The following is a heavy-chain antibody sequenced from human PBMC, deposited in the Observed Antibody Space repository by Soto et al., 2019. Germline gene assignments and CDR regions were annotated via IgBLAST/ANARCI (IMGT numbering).Heavy chain of an antibody. Sequence: GASVKVSFEASGYTFIDYYIHWVRQAPGQGLEWMGWINPNSGGTKYAPKFQGGVTMTRDTSITTAYMELSRLRSGDTAVYYCAREPATAKPEGVDFWGQGTLVTVSS. CDR1: GYTFIDYY. CDR3: AREPATAKPEGVDF. V-gene: IGHV1-2*02. D-gene: IGHD1-1*01. CDR2: INPNSGGT. J-gene: IGHJ4*02.